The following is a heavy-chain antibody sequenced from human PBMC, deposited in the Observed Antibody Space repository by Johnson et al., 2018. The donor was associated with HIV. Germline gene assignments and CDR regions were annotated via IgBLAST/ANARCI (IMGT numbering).Heavy chain of an antibody. D-gene: IGHD6-13*01. CDR1: GFTFSSYG. J-gene: IGHJ3*02. Sequence: MQLVESGGGVVQPGGSLRLSCAASGFTFSSYGMHWVRQAPGKGLEWVAFIRYDGSNKYYADSVKGRFTISRDNSKNTLYLQMNSLRAEDTALYYCAKDRKGSSSWLRSGVAFDIWGQGTMVTVSS. V-gene: IGHV3-30*02. CDR3: AKDRKGSSSWLRSGVAFDI. CDR2: IRYDGSNK.